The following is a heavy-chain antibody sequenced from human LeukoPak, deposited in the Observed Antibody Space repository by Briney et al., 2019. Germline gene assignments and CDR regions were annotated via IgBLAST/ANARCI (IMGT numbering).Heavy chain of an antibody. J-gene: IGHJ4*02. Sequence: SETLSLTCAVYGGSFSGYYWSWIRQPPGKGLEWIGEINHSGITNYNPSLKSRVTISVDTSKNQFSLKLSSVTAADTAVYYCARGRTPNYDFWSGYYRGWYFDYWGQGTLVTVSS. D-gene: IGHD3-3*01. V-gene: IGHV4-34*01. CDR1: GGSFSGYY. CDR2: INHSGIT. CDR3: ARGRTPNYDFWSGYYRGWYFDY.